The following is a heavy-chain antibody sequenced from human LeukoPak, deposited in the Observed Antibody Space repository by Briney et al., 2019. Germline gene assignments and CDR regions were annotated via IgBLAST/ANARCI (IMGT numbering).Heavy chain of an antibody. V-gene: IGHV4-34*01. D-gene: IGHD5-12*01. J-gene: IGHJ4*02. CDR3: ARVGYSGYDGWGGYFHY. Sequence: PSETLSLTCAVYGGSFSGYYWSWIRQPPGKGLEWIGEINHSGSTNYNPSLKSRVTISVDTSKNQFSLKLSSVTAADTAVYYCARVGYSGYDGWGGYFHYWGQGTLVTVSS. CDR1: GGSFSGYY. CDR2: INHSGST.